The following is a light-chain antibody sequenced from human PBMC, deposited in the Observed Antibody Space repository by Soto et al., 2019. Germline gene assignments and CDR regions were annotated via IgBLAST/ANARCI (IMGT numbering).Light chain of an antibody. CDR1: QGISSY. V-gene: IGKV1-9*01. J-gene: IGKJ5*01. CDR3: QQLNSYPT. Sequence: DLQLTQSPSFLSASVGDRVTITCRASQGISSYLAWYQQKPGKAPKLLIYAASTLQSGVPSRFSGSGSGIEFTLTISSLQPEDFATYYCQQLNSYPTFGQGTRLEIK. CDR2: AAS.